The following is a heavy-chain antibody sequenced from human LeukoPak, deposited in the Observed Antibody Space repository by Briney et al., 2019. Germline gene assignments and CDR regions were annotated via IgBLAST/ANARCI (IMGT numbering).Heavy chain of an antibody. V-gene: IGHV3-23*01. Sequence: PGGSLRLSCAASGFTFSSYAMSWVRQAPGKGLEWVSAISGSGGSTYYADSVKGRFTISRDNSKNTLYLQMNSLRAEDTAVYYCAKDQKRYGGNGSPYFDHWGQGTLVTVSS. D-gene: IGHD4-23*01. CDR2: ISGSGGST. CDR3: AKDQKRYGGNGSPYFDH. CDR1: GFTFSSYA. J-gene: IGHJ4*02.